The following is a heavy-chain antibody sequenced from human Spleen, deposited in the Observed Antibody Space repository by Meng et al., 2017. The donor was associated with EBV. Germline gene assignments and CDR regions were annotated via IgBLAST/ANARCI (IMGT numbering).Heavy chain of an antibody. CDR2: ITAHNGNT. CDR3: ARGLVVTALTDY. Sequence: GQLVQFGAEGKKPGASVTVSRKPSGYSFTTYAMHWVRQAPGQRLEWMGWITAHNGNTGYSQKFQGRVTMTRDTSISTAYMELSSLTSEDTAVYYCARGLVVTALTDYWGQGILVTVSS. D-gene: IGHD2-21*02. V-gene: IGHV1-3*01. J-gene: IGHJ4*02. CDR1: GYSFTTYA.